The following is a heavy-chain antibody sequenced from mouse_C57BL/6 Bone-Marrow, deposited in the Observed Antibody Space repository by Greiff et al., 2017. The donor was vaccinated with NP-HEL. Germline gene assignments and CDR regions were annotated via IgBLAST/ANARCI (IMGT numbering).Heavy chain of an antibody. CDR3: ARHGDGYYGAMDY. Sequence: EVQLVESGGDLVKPGGSLKLSCAASGFTFSSYGMSWVRQPPDKRLEWVATISSGGGYTYYPDSVKGRFTISRDNAKNTLYLQMSSLTSEDTAMYYCARHGDGYYGAMDYWGQGTSVTVSS. CDR2: ISSGGGYT. V-gene: IGHV5-6*01. CDR1: GFTFSSYG. J-gene: IGHJ4*01. D-gene: IGHD2-3*01.